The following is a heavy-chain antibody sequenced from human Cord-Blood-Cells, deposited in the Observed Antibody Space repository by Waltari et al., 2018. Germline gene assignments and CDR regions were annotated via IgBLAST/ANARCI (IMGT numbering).Heavy chain of an antibody. Sequence: QVQLQQRGAGLLTPSETLSLTCAVYGGSFSGSYCSWNRQPPGKGLEWIGEINHSGSTNYNPSLKSRVTISVDTSKNQFSLKLSSVTAADTAVYYCARGVPAAIYYYYYYMDVWGKGTTVTVSS. V-gene: IGHV4-34*01. CDR1: GGSFSGSY. CDR2: INHSGST. CDR3: ARGVPAAIYYYYYYMDV. J-gene: IGHJ6*03. D-gene: IGHD2-2*01.